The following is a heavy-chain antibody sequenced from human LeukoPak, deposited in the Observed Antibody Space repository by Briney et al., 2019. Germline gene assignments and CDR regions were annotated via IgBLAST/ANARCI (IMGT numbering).Heavy chain of an antibody. CDR1: GYSISSGYY. CDR2: IYHSGTT. V-gene: IGHV4-38-2*02. D-gene: IGHD3-10*01. J-gene: IGHJ4*02. Sequence: SETLSLTCTVSGYSISSGYYWGWIRQPPGKGLEWIGSIYHSGTTYYNPSLKSRVTISVDTSKNQFSLKLNSVTAADTAVFYCAANSADYNTLGSSYKVWGQGTLVTVSS. CDR3: AANSADYNTLGSSYKV.